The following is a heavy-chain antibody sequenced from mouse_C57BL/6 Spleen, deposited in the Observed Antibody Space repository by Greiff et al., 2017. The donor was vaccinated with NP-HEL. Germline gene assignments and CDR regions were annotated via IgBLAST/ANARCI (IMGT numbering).Heavy chain of an antibody. Sequence: QVHVKQSGPELVKPGASVKISCKASGYAFSSSWMNWVKQRPGKGLEWIGRIYPGDGDTNYNGKFKGKATLTADKSSSTAYMQLSSLTSEDSAVYFCAREVYYGNYYYAMDYWGQGTSVTVSS. CDR1: GYAFSSSW. CDR2: IYPGDGDT. V-gene: IGHV1-82*01. CDR3: AREVYYGNYYYAMDY. D-gene: IGHD2-1*01. J-gene: IGHJ4*01.